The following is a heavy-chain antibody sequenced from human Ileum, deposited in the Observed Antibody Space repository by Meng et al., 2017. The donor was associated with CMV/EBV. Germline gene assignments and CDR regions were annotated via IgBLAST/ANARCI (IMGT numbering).Heavy chain of an antibody. CDR1: GFTFINAW. J-gene: IGHJ4*02. D-gene: IGHD3-10*01. CDR2: IKSKSDGGTT. V-gene: IGHV3-15*01. CDR3: VADDYGSGSYLFDY. Sequence: GGPLRLSCATFGFTFINAWMSWFRQAPGKGLEWVGRIKSKSDGGTTDYAARVKGRFTFSRDDSKNTLYLQMNSLKTEDKAVYYCVADDYGSGSYLFDYWGQGTLVTVSS.